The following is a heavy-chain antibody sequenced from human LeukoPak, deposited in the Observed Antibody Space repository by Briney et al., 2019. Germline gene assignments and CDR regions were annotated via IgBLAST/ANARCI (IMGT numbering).Heavy chain of an antibody. V-gene: IGHV4-4*07. CDR3: TRVPRYCSGGRCYVD. J-gene: IGHJ4*02. D-gene: IGHD2-15*01. Sequence: SETLSLTCTVSNASITNYDWNWIRQSADKGLEWIGRILATGSTNYHPSPRTRITISADTSKNQISLRLTSMTAADTALYYCTRVPRYCSGGRCYVDWGQGTLVTVSS. CDR1: NASITNYD. CDR2: ILATGST.